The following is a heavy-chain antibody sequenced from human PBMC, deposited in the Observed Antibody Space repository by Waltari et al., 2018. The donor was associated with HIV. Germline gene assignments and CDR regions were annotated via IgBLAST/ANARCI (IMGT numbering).Heavy chain of an antibody. Sequence: QVQLVGSGGGVVQPGRSLRLSCAAAGFRFSSFGPPLVCQAPGKGLEWVAVISYDGSNNYYADSVKGRFTISRDNSKNTLYLQMNSLRAEDTAVYYCAKDYFVVVTAAGPFDPWGQGTLVTVSS. V-gene: IGHV3-30*18. J-gene: IGHJ5*02. D-gene: IGHD2-21*02. CDR1: GFRFSSFG. CDR2: ISYDGSNN. CDR3: AKDYFVVVTAAGPFDP.